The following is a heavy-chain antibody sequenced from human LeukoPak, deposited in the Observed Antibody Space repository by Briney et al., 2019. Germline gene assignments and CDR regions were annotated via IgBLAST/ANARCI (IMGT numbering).Heavy chain of an antibody. D-gene: IGHD2-21*02. J-gene: IGHJ4*02. CDR2: INHSGST. V-gene: IGHV4-34*01. Sequence: PSETLSLTCAVYIESFSGYYWTWIRQPPGKGLEWIGEINHSGSTNYSPSLKRRVTISADTSKNQFSLTLSSVTAADTAMCYCARVRGDLSIDFWGQGNLVTVSS. CDR3: ARVRGDLSIDF. CDR1: IESFSGYY.